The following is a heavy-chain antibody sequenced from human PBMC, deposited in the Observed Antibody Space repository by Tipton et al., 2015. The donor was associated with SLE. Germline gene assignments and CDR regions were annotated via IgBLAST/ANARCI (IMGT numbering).Heavy chain of an antibody. V-gene: IGHV4-39*01. CDR3: ASTPMAIFGVVGDY. CDR1: GGSISSSSYY. D-gene: IGHD3-3*01. Sequence: LRLSCTVSGGSISSSSYYWGWIRQPPGKGLEWIGSIYYSGSTYYNPSLKSRVTISVDTSKNQFSLKLSSVTAADTAVYYCASTPMAIFGVVGDYWGQGTLVTVSS. J-gene: IGHJ4*02. CDR2: IYYSGST.